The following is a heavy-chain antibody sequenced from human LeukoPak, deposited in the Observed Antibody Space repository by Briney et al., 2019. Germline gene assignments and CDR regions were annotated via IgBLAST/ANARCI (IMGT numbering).Heavy chain of an antibody. CDR1: GGTFSSYA. CDR3: ARDGGYCSSTSCVWFDP. Sequence: SVKDSCKASGGTFSSYAISWVRQAPGQGLEWMGGIIPIFGTANYAQKFQGRVTITTDESTSTAYMELSSLRSEDTAVYYCARDGGYCSSTSCVWFDPWGQGTLVTVSS. J-gene: IGHJ5*02. CDR2: IIPIFGTA. V-gene: IGHV1-69*05. D-gene: IGHD2-2*01.